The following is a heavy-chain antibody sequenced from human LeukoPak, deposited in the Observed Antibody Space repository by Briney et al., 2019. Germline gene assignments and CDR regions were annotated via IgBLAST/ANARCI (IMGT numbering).Heavy chain of an antibody. V-gene: IGHV3-21*06. CDR3: ARDSDYGDYFDH. CDR1: DFTFSAYT. CDR2: ISSSRTYI. Sequence: GGSLRLSCAASDFTFSAYTMNWIRLAPGKGLEGVSSISSSRTYIYYADSVKGRFTISRDNAKNSLYLQMNSLRAEDTALYFCARDSDYGDYFDHWGQGTLVTVSS. J-gene: IGHJ4*02. D-gene: IGHD4-17*01.